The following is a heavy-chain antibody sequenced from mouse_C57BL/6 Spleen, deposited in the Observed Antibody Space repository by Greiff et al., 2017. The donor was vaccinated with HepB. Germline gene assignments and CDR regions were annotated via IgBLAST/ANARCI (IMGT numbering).Heavy chain of an antibody. CDR2: IDPNSGGT. V-gene: IGHV1-72*01. CDR3: ARKGDGSSYGDWYFDV. D-gene: IGHD1-1*01. J-gene: IGHJ1*03. Sequence: VQLQQPGAELVKPGASVKLSCKASGYTFTSYWMHWVKQRPGRGLEWIGRIDPNSGGTKYNEKFKSKATLTVDKPSSTAYMQLSSLPSEDSAVYYCARKGDGSSYGDWYFDVWGTGTTVTVSS. CDR1: GYTFTSYW.